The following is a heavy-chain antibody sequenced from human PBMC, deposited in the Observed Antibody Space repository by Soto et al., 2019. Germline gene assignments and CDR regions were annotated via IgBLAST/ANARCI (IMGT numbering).Heavy chain of an antibody. CDR1: GFTFSSYS. Sequence: GGSLRLSCAASGFTFSSYSMNWVRQAPGKGLEWVSSISSSSSYIYYADSVKGRFTISRDNAKNSLYLQMNSLRAEDTAVYYCARDRWYYGSGSYSAYYYGMDVWGQGTTVTVSS. D-gene: IGHD3-10*01. J-gene: IGHJ6*02. V-gene: IGHV3-21*01. CDR2: ISSSSSYI. CDR3: ARDRWYYGSGSYSAYYYGMDV.